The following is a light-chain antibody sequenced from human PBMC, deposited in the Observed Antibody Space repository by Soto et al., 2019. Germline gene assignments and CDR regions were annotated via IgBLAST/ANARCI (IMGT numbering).Light chain of an antibody. V-gene: IGKV1-39*01. Sequence: ISVTQSPSSLSGSVGDRVIITCRASESITGYLNWYQQRPGNPPKLLIYDVSVLESGVSPRFRGTGSGRQFTLTIDSLQPEDVGTYYCQQSQRTPYTFGQGT. J-gene: IGKJ2*01. CDR2: DVS. CDR1: ESITGY. CDR3: QQSQRTPYT.